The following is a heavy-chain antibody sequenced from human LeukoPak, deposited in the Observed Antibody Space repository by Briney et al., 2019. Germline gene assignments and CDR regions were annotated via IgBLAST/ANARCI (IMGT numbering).Heavy chain of an antibody. D-gene: IGHD5-18*01. CDR2: IYYSGST. CDR1: GGSISSSSYY. V-gene: IGHV4-39*01. J-gene: IGHJ5*02. CDR3: ARLIRLRGYSYGYGYNWFDP. Sequence: SETLSLTCTVSGGSISSSSYYWGWIRQPPGKGLEWIGSIYYSGSTYYNPSLKSRVTISVDTSKNQFSLKLSSVTAADTAVYYCARLIRLRGYSYGYGYNWFDPWGQGTLVTVSS.